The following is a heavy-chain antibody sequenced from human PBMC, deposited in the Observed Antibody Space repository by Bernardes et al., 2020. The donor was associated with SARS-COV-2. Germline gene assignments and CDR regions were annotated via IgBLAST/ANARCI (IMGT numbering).Heavy chain of an antibody. Sequence: GGSLRLSCSASLFTVSINYISWVRPAPGEGLEWGSIIYSGGNTYYTDSVKGRFTISRDNSKNTLCLQMNSLRAEDTAVYYCARGQQWLGPDYWGQGTLVTVSS. D-gene: IGHD6-19*01. CDR1: LFTVSINY. J-gene: IGHJ4*02. V-gene: IGHV3-53*01. CDR3: ARGQQWLGPDY. CDR2: IYSGGNT.